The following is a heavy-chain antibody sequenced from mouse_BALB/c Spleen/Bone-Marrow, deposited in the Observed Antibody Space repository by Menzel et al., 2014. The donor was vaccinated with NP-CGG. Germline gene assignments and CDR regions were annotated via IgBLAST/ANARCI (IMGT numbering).Heavy chain of an antibody. J-gene: IGHJ4*01. Sequence: LQESGAELARPGASVKLSCKASGYTFTSYWMQWVKQRPGQGLQWIGAFYPGDGDTRYTQRFKDKATLTADKSSSTAYMQRSSLASEDSAVYYCARAKRYGEMDYWGQGTSVTVSS. V-gene: IGHV1-87*01. CDR3: ARAKRYGEMDY. CDR1: GYTFTSYW. CDR2: FYPGDGDT. D-gene: IGHD2-14*01.